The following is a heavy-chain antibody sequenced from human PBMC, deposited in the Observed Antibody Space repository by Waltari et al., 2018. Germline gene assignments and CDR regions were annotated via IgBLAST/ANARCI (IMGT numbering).Heavy chain of an antibody. CDR1: GYPCTDPH. Sequence: VQLVQSGAAGKKPGASVAASCTASGYPCTDPHIHWMRQAPGRGLEWMGRIHPKSGGTTYAEELQGRVNMTRDTSTSTAYMELSRLRSDDTAVYYCAKIGYDYGDYVGVGYFDSWGQGTLVTVSS. V-gene: IGHV1-2*06. CDR2: IHPKSGGT. D-gene: IGHD4-17*01. J-gene: IGHJ4*02. CDR3: AKIGYDYGDYVGVGYFDS.